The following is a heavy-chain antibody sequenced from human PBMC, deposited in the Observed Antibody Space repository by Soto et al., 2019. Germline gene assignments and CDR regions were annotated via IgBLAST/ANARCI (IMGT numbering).Heavy chain of an antibody. Sequence: QVQLQESGPALVKPSGTLSLACTVSGASTSSVNWCSWVRQAPGKGLEWIGEIYHSGATHYSPSLKSLVPISLEKSKNQFFLKLDSVTAADSAVYYCARDAGASRYYGMDVWGQGTKVTVS. CDR1: GASTSSVNW. D-gene: IGHD2-8*02. CDR2: IYHSGAT. J-gene: IGHJ6*02. CDR3: ARDAGASRYYGMDV. V-gene: IGHV4-4*02.